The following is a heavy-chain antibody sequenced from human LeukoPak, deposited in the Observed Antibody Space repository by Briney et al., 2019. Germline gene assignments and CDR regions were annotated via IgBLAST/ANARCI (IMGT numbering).Heavy chain of an antibody. CDR1: GYTFTSYG. J-gene: IGHJ5*02. CDR3: ARSKKAVAETWFDP. D-gene: IGHD2-15*01. CDR2: ISAYNGNT. Sequence: GASVKVSCKTSGYTFTSYGISWVRQAPGQGLEWMGWISAYNGNTNYAQKLQGRVTMTTDTSTSTAYMELRSLRSDDTAVYYCARSKKAVAETWFDPWGQGTLVTVSS. V-gene: IGHV1-18*01.